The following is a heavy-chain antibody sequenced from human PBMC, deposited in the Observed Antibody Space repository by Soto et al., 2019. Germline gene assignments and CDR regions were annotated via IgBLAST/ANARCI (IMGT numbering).Heavy chain of an antibody. CDR1: GFTFSSYS. CDR3: ARDLHIVVVTATPHYGMDV. CDR2: ISSSSSYI. Sequence: SGGSLRLSCAASGFTFSSYSMNWVRQAPGKGLEWVSSISSSSSYIYYADSAKGRFTISRDNAKNSLYLQMNSLRAEDTAVYYCARDLHIVVVTATPHYGMDVWGQGTTVTVSS. V-gene: IGHV3-21*01. D-gene: IGHD2-21*02. J-gene: IGHJ6*02.